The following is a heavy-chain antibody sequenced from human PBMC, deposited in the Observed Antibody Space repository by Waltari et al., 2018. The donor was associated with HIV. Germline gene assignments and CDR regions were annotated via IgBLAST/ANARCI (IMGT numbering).Heavy chain of an antibody. J-gene: IGHJ4*02. CDR2: IKSKSDGGTA. Sequence: EVHLVESGGDFLNPGGRLRLSCAASGFPFNNAWLNWVRQAPGKGLGWVGRIKSKSDGGTADYALVVKGRFIISRNESTNTLCLQMNTLKTEDTAGYYCGTGEADGSGGYVEYWGQGTVLSVAA. CDR3: GTGEADGSGGYVEY. V-gene: IGHV3-15*01. CDR1: GFPFNNAW. D-gene: IGHD3-10*01.